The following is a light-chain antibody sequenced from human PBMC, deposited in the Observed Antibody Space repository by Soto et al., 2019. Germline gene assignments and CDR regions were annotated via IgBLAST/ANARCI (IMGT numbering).Light chain of an antibody. CDR2: RNN. J-gene: IGLJ3*02. CDR1: SSNIGSNY. CDR3: AAWDDSLSGPPWV. Sequence: QLVLTQPPSASGTPGPRVTISCSGSSSNIGSNYVYWYQQLPGTAPKLLIYRNNQRPSGVPDRFSGSKSGTSASLAISGLRSEDEADYYCAAWDDSLSGPPWVFGGGTKLTVL. V-gene: IGLV1-47*01.